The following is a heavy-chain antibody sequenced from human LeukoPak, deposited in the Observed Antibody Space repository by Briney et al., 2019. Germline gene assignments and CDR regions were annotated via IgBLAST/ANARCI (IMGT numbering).Heavy chain of an antibody. J-gene: IGHJ6*03. CDR1: GYTFISYS. V-gene: IGHV7-4-1*02. CDR3: ARGIGIGVVLMVHGNMDV. Sequence: ASVKVSCKASGYTFISYSMNWVRQAPGQGLEWMGWINTNTGNPTYAQGFTGRFVFSLDTSVSTAYLQISSLKAEDTAVYYCARGIGIGVVLMVHGNMDVWGKGTTVTVSS. D-gene: IGHD2-8*01. CDR2: INTNTGNP.